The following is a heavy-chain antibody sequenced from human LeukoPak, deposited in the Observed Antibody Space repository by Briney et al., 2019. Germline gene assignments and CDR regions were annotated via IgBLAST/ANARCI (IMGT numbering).Heavy chain of an antibody. Sequence: PGGSLRLSCAASGFTFKTYSMNWVRQAPGKGLEWVSSITPTSSKTHIYYADSVKGRFTISRDNANNSLYLQMNSLRAEDTAVYYCARESSSSVYWGQGTLVTVSS. J-gene: IGHJ4*02. CDR1: GFTFKTYS. CDR2: ITPTSSKTHI. CDR3: ARESSSSVY. V-gene: IGHV3-21*06. D-gene: IGHD6-6*01.